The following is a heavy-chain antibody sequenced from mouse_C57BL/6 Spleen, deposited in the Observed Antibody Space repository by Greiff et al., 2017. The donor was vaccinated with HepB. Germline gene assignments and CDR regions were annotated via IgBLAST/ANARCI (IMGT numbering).Heavy chain of an antibody. CDR2: IDPANGNT. CDR1: GFNIKNTY. Sequence: EVQLKESVAELVRPGASVKLSCTASGFNIKNTYMHWVKQRPEQGLEWIGRIDPANGNTKYAPKFQGKATITADTSSNTAYLQLSSLTSEDTAIYYCARNYYGSSSYYYAMDYWGQGTSVTVSS. J-gene: IGHJ4*01. D-gene: IGHD1-1*01. CDR3: ARNYYGSSSYYYAMDY. V-gene: IGHV14-3*01.